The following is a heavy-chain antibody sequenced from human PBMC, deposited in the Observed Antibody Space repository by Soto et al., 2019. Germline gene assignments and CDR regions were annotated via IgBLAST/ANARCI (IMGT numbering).Heavy chain of an antibody. J-gene: IGHJ3*02. D-gene: IGHD3-16*02. Sequence: PSETLSLTCTVSGASSSSSSYFWGWIRQPPGKGLEWIGSIYYSGSTYYNPSLKSRVTISVDTSKNQFSLKLSSVTAADTAVYYCARHVKYAFDIWGKGTMVT. CDR2: IYYSGST. CDR1: GASSSSSSYF. V-gene: IGHV4-39*01. CDR3: ARHVKYAFDI.